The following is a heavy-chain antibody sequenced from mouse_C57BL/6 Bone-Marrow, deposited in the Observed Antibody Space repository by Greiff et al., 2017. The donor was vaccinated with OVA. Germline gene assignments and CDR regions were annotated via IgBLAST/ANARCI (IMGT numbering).Heavy chain of an antibody. V-gene: IGHV5-6*01. CDR1: GFTFSSYG. CDR3: ARFYSKGRFAY. Sequence: EVKLVESGGDLVKPGGSLKLSCAASGFTFSSYGMSWVRQTPDKRLEWVATISSGGSYTYYPDSVKGRFTISRDNAKNTLYLQMSSLKSEDTAMYYCARFYSKGRFAYWGQGTLVTVSA. CDR2: ISSGGSYT. J-gene: IGHJ3*01. D-gene: IGHD2-5*01.